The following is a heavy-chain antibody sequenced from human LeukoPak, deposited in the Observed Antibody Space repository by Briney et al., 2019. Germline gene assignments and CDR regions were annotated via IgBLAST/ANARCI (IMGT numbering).Heavy chain of an antibody. Sequence: GGSLRLSCAASGFTFSSNNMNWVRQAPGKGLEWVSVIYSGGSTYYADSVKGRFTISRDNSKNTLYLQMNSLRAEDTAVYYCASGSGSYRTPYYYMDVWGTGTTVTVSS. CDR3: ASGSGSYRTPYYYMDV. CDR2: IYSGGST. J-gene: IGHJ6*03. D-gene: IGHD3-10*01. V-gene: IGHV3-53*01. CDR1: GFTFSSNN.